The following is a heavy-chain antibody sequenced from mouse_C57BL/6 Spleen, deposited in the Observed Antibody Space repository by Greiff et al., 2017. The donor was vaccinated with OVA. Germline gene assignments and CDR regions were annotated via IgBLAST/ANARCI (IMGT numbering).Heavy chain of an antibody. CDR1: GYTFTSYW. V-gene: IGHV1-69*01. CDR3: AREEGSSSPAWFAY. J-gene: IGHJ3*01. Sequence: QVQLQQPGAELVMPGASVKLSCKASGYTFTSYWMHWVKQRPGQGLEWIGEIDPSDSYTNYNQKFKGKSTLTVDKSSSTAYMQLSSLTSEGAAVYYCAREEGSSSPAWFAYWGQGTLVTVSA. D-gene: IGHD1-1*01. CDR2: IDPSDSYT.